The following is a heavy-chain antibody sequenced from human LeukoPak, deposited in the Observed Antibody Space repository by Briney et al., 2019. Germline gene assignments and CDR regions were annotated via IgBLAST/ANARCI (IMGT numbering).Heavy chain of an antibody. D-gene: IGHD3-3*01. Sequence: PSETLSLTCAVYGGSFSGYYWSWIRQPPGKGLEWIGEINHSGSTNYNPSLKSRVTISVDTSKNQFSLKLSSVTAADTAVYYCARSTICGVVPRWFDPWGQGTLVTVSS. CDR3: ARSTICGVVPRWFDP. V-gene: IGHV4-34*01. CDR2: INHSGST. CDR1: GGSFSGYY. J-gene: IGHJ5*02.